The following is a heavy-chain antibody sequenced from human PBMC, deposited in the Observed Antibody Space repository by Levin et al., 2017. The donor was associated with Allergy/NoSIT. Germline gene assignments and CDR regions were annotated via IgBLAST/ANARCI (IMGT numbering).Heavy chain of an antibody. V-gene: IGHV1-69*13. CDR3: ARGDGYKFQEFDY. Sequence: PMASVKISCKASGGTFSSYAISWVRQAPGQGLEWMGGIIPIFGTANYAQKFQGRVTITADESTSTAYMELSSLRSEDTAVYYCARGDGYKFQEFDYWGQGTLVTVSS. CDR1: GGTFSSYA. J-gene: IGHJ4*02. D-gene: IGHD5-24*01. CDR2: IIPIFGTA.